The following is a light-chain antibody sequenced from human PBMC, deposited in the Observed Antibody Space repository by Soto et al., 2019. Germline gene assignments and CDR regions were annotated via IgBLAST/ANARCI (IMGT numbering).Light chain of an antibody. J-gene: IGKJ1*01. CDR1: QSISSW. V-gene: IGKV1-5*01. CDR2: DAS. CDR3: QHYNSYSEA. Sequence: EIQMPQYRSTLSASVTEIVKITRRASQSISSWLAWYQQKPGTAPKLLIYDASSLKSGVPSRFSGSGSGTEFTLTISSLQPDDFATYYCQHYNSYSEAFGQGTKVDIK.